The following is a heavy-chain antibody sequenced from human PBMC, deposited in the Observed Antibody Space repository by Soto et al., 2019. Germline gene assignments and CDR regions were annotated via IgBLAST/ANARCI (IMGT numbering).Heavy chain of an antibody. D-gene: IGHD3-10*01. V-gene: IGHV4-34*01. CDR3: GSSGSRSMVRGVIFFDY. CDR2: INHSGST. CDR1: GGSFSGYY. Sequence: SETLSLTCAVYGGSFSGYYWSWIRQPPGKGLEWIGEINHSGSTNYNPSLKSRVTISVDTSKNQFSLKLSSVTAADTAVYYCGSSGSRSMVRGVIFFDYSGQGTLVTVSS. J-gene: IGHJ4*02.